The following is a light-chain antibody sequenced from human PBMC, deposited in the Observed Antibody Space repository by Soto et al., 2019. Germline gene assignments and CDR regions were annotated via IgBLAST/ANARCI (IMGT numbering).Light chain of an antibody. CDR1: SGHSRYA. CDR2: LNSDGSH. J-gene: IGLJ3*02. CDR3: QTWGTGSPWV. Sequence: QSVLTQSPSASASLGASVNLTCTLSSGHSRYAIAWHQQQPEKGPRYLMRLNSDGSHNKGDGIPDRFSGSTSGAERYLTISSLQSEDEADYYCQTWGTGSPWVFGGGTQLTVL. V-gene: IGLV4-69*01.